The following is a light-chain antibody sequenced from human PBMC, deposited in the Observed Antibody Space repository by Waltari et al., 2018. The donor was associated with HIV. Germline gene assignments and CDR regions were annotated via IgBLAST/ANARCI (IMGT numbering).Light chain of an antibody. CDR1: QGIANY. CDR2: AAS. CDR3: QQYYSDPWT. Sequence: AILMTQSPSSFSASTGDRVTITCRASQGIANYLAWYQQKPGKAPRLLIYAASTLQSGVPSRFSGSGSGTDFTLTISCLQSEDLASYYCQQYYSDPWTFGQGTMVDIK. V-gene: IGKV1-8*01. J-gene: IGKJ1*01.